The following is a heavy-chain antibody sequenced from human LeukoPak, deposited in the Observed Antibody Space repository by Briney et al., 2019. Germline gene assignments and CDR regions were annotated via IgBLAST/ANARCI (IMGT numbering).Heavy chain of an antibody. D-gene: IGHD6-19*01. CDR1: GYTFTSYD. Sequence: ASVKVSCKASGYTFTSYDINWVRQATGQGLEWMGWMNPNSGNTGYAQKFQGRVTMTRNTSISTAYMEPSSLRSEDTAVYYCARAVVAVAGTRGYWFDPWGQGTLVTVSS. J-gene: IGHJ5*02. CDR2: MNPNSGNT. V-gene: IGHV1-8*01. CDR3: ARAVVAVAGTRGYWFDP.